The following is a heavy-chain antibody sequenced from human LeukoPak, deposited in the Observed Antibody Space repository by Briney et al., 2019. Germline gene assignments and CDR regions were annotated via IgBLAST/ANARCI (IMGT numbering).Heavy chain of an antibody. J-gene: IGHJ4*02. CDR1: GFTVSSNY. D-gene: IGHD3-16*02. V-gene: IGHV3-11*04. Sequence: GGSLRLSCAASGFTVSSNYMSWVRQAPGKGLEWVSYISSSGSTIYYADSVKGRFTISRDNAKNSLYLQMNSLRAEDTAVYYCARGSNDYVWGSYRSLDYWGQGTLVTVSS. CDR2: ISSSGSTI. CDR3: ARGSNDYVWGSYRSLDY.